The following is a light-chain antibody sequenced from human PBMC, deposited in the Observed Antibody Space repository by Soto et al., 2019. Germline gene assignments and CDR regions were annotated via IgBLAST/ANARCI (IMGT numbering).Light chain of an antibody. J-gene: IGKJ1*01. CDR3: QQYYSYPAT. V-gene: IGKV3-15*01. CDR1: RSVSSN. CDR2: GAS. Sequence: EIVMTQSPATLSVSPGERATLSCRASRSVSSNLAWYQQKPGQAPRLLMYGASTRATGIPARFSGSGSGTEFTLTISSLQSEDFATYYCQQYYSYPATFGQGTKVDIK.